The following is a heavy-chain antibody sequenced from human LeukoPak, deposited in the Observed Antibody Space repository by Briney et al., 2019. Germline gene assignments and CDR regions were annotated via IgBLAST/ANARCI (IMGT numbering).Heavy chain of an antibody. J-gene: IGHJ4*02. CDR1: GGSISSYY. V-gene: IGHV4-59*12. CDR3: ATTTIRLGY. CDR2: ISNSGST. D-gene: IGHD1-26*01. Sequence: PSETLSLTCTVSGGSISSYYWNWIRQPPGKGLEWIGSISNSGSTYYNPSLKSRVTISVDTSNNQFSLKLSSVTAADTAVYYCATTTIRLGYWGQGTLVTVSS.